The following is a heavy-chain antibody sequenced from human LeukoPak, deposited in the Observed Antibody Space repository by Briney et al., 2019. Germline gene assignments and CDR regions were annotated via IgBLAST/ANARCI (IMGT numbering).Heavy chain of an antibody. CDR3: ARRKFTTYCSSTSCYRASRAFDI. CDR1: GGSISSGGYY. CDR2: IYHSGST. J-gene: IGHJ3*02. V-gene: IGHV4-30-2*01. D-gene: IGHD2-2*02. Sequence: SETLSLTCTVSGGSISSGGYYWSWIRQPPGKGLEWIGYIYHSGSTYYNPSLKSRVTISVDRSKNQFSLKLSSVTAADTAVYYCARRKFTTYCSSTSCYRASRAFDIWGQGTMVTVSS.